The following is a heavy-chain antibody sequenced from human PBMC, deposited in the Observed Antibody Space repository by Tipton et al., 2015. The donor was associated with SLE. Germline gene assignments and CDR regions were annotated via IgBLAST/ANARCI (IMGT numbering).Heavy chain of an antibody. Sequence: QLVQSGAEVKKPGESVKISCKGSGYSFSNHGISWVRQAPGQGLEWMGWISAYNGNTNYAQKFQGRVTMTTDTSTSTAYMELTSLRSDDTAVYYCARDDRGSGYHYRYDAFDIWGQGTMVTVSS. CDR1: GYSFSNHG. CDR2: ISAYNGNT. V-gene: IGHV1-18*01. D-gene: IGHD3-22*01. J-gene: IGHJ3*02. CDR3: ARDDRGSGYHYRYDAFDI.